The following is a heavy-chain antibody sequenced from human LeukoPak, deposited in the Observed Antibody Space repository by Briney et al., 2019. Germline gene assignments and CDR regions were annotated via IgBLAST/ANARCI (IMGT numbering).Heavy chain of an antibody. D-gene: IGHD1-1*01. Sequence: SETLSLTCTVSGGSISNRNWWSWVRQSPGKGLEWIGEIYRSGSTNYNPSLKSRVTMSVDKSKKQFSLNLSSVTAADTAVYYCARSFWGTTAISYFDYWGQGTLVTVSS. V-gene: IGHV4-4*02. J-gene: IGHJ4*02. CDR1: GGSISNRNW. CDR2: IYRSGST. CDR3: ARSFWGTTAISYFDY.